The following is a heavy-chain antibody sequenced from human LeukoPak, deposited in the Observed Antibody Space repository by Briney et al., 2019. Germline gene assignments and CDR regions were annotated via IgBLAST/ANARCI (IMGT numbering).Heavy chain of an antibody. D-gene: IGHD3-22*01. CDR1: GFTFSSYA. J-gene: IGHJ4*02. Sequence: TGGPLRLSCAASGFTFSSYAMSWVRQAPGKGLEWVSAISGSGGSTYYADSVKGRFTISRDNSKNTLYLQMNSLRAEDTAVYYCAKSYDSSGPSSPHYWSQGTLVTVSS. CDR2: ISGSGGST. V-gene: IGHV3-23*01. CDR3: AKSYDSSGPSSPHY.